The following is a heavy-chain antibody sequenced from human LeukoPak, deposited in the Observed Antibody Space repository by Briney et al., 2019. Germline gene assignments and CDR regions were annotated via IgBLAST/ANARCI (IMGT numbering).Heavy chain of an antibody. V-gene: IGHV4-4*02. Sequence: SETLSLTCAVSGGSITSINWWNWVRQPPGKGLEWIGETHHSGSTNYNPSLKSRVTISVDTSKNQFSLKLSSVTAADTAVYYCARRKGTGTDYWGQGTLVTVSS. CDR2: THHSGST. D-gene: IGHD7-27*01. CDR3: ARRKGTGTDY. CDR1: GGSITSINW. J-gene: IGHJ4*02.